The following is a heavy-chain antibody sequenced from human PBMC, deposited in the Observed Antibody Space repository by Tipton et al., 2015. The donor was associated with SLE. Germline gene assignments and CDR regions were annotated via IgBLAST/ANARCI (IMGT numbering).Heavy chain of an antibody. J-gene: IGHJ4*02. CDR3: ARGAGYGSSWAHFDY. D-gene: IGHD6-13*01. V-gene: IGHV4-4*07. CDR1: GGSISSYY. Sequence: TLSLTCTVSGGSISSYYWNWIRQPAGKGLEWIGRIYTSGSTNYNPSLKSRVTMSVDTSNNQFSLKLSSVTAADTAVYYCARGAGYGSSWAHFDYWGQGTWVTVSS. CDR2: IYTSGST.